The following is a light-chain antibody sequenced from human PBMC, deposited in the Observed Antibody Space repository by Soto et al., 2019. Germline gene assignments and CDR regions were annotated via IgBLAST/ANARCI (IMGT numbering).Light chain of an antibody. V-gene: IGLV2-14*01. CDR1: SSDVGGYNY. CDR2: DVT. J-gene: IGLJ2*01. CDR3: ISYTCTSTVV. Sequence: QSALTQPASVSGSPGQSITISCTGTSSDVGGYNYVSWYQQHPGKAPKIMIYDVTNRPSGVSNRFSGSKSGNTASLTISGLQAEDEADYYCISYTCTSTVVFGGGTKLTVL.